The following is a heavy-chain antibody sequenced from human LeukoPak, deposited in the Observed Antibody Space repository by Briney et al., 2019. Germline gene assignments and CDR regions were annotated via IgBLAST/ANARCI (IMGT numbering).Heavy chain of an antibody. CDR2: ISGSGGTT. CDR1: GLTFSSYG. Sequence: PGGSLRLSCAASGLTFSSYGMSWVRQAPGKGLKWVSVISGSGGTTHYADSVKGRFTISRDNAKNTLYLQMNSLRTEDTALYYCAKEYSYGTGDYYYYGMDVWGQGTTVTVSS. V-gene: IGHV3-23*01. D-gene: IGHD5-18*01. J-gene: IGHJ6*02. CDR3: AKEYSYGTGDYYYYGMDV.